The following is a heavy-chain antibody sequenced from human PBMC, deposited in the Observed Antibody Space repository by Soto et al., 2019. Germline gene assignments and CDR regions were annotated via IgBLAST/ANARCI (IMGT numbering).Heavy chain of an antibody. Sequence: QVQLVESGGGVVQPGRSLRLYCAAYGFTFSSHAMHWVRQAPGKGLEWVAVISYDGSKIYYADSVKGRFTISRDNSKNTLYLQMNSLRAEDTAVYFCARDGEDVLRNIPGDAFDIWGQGTMVTVSS. J-gene: IGHJ3*02. V-gene: IGHV3-30*04. CDR3: ARDGEDVLRNIPGDAFDI. D-gene: IGHD3-3*01. CDR1: GFTFSSHA. CDR2: ISYDGSKI.